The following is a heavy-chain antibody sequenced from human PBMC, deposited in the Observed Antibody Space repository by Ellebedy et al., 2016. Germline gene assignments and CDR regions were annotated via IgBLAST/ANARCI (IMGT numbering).Heavy chain of an antibody. V-gene: IGHV3-9*01. CDR1: GFTFDDYA. D-gene: IGHD3-10*01. CDR2: ISWHTNTI. CDR3: ARLKADYGSGSL. Sequence: SLKISXAASGFTFDDYAMHWVRQVPGKGLEWVSGISWHTNTIGYADSVKGRFTISRDNAKNSLYLQMNSLRAEDTAVYYCARLKADYGSGSLWGQGTLVTVSS. J-gene: IGHJ4*02.